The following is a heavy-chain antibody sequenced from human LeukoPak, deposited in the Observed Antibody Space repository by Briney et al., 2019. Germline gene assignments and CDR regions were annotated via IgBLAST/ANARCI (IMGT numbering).Heavy chain of an antibody. CDR1: GFTFTSYA. Sequence: GGALRLSCAASGFTFTSYAMSWVRQAPGKGLEWVSAISGNGGATYYADSVKGRFTISRDNSKNTLHLQMNSLRAEDTALYYCAKATTAIVVDNFFDYWGQGTLVSVSS. CDR2: ISGNGGAT. D-gene: IGHD3-22*01. J-gene: IGHJ4*02. CDR3: AKATTAIVVDNFFDY. V-gene: IGHV3-23*01.